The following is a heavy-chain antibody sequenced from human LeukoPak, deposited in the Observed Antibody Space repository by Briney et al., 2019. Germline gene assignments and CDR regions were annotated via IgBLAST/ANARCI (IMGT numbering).Heavy chain of an antibody. V-gene: IGHV3-23*01. J-gene: IGHJ4*02. CDR1: GFTFSSYA. CDR2: ISGSGGST. CDR3: AKGIYDSSGYYGNYFDY. Sequence: GGSLRLSCAASGFTFSSYAMSWVRQAPGKGLEWVSAISGSGGSTYYADSVKGRFTISRDNSKHTLYLQMNSLRAEDTAVYYCAKGIYDSSGYYGNYFDYWGQGTLVTVSS. D-gene: IGHD3-22*01.